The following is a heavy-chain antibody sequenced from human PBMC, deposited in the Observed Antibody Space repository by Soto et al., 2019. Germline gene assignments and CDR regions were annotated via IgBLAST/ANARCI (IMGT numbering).Heavy chain of an antibody. Sequence: GGSLRLSCAASGFTLSSYWMSWVRQAPGKGLEWVANIKQDGSEKYYVDSVKGRFTISRDNAKNSLYLQMNSLRAEDTAVYYCARAALTCDAFDIWGQGTMVTVSS. CDR2: IKQDGSEK. CDR1: GFTLSSYW. D-gene: IGHD2-21*02. CDR3: ARAALTCDAFDI. V-gene: IGHV3-7*01. J-gene: IGHJ3*02.